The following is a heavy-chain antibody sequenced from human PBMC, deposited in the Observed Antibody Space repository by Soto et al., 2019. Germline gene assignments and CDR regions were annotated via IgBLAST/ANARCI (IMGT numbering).Heavy chain of an antibody. Sequence: QVQLVESGGGVVQPGRSLRLSCAASGFTFSSYGMHWVRQAPGKGLEWVAAISYDGSNKYYADSVKGRFTISRYNSKNNLYLQMNSLRAEDTAVYYCAKDKGAFIIVVPAAMPVGYFDYWGQGTLVTVSS. J-gene: IGHJ4*02. CDR1: GFTFSSYG. V-gene: IGHV3-30*18. CDR3: AKDKGAFIIVVPAAMPVGYFDY. CDR2: ISYDGSNK. D-gene: IGHD2-2*01.